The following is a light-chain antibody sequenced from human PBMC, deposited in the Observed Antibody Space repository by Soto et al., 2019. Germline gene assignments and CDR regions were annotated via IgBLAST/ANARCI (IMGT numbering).Light chain of an antibody. CDR2: EVS. CDR1: SNDVGGYNY. V-gene: IGLV2-14*01. CDR3: CSYTSTNSRV. J-gene: IGLJ3*02. Sequence: QSALTQPASMSGSPGQSITMSCTGTSNDVGGYNYVSWYQQHPGKAPKLMIFEVSNRPSGVSNRFSGSKSGNTASLTISGLQAEDAAYYYCCSYTSTNSRVFGGGTKLTVL.